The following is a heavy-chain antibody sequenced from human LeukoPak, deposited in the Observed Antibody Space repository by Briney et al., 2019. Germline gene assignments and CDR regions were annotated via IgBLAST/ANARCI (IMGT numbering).Heavy chain of an antibody. D-gene: IGHD3-9*01. Sequence: ASVKVSCKASGYTFTGYFMDWVRLAPGQGLEWMGWINPNSGGTNYAQKFQGRVTMTRDTSISTAYMELSSLRSDDTAVYYCARDLLRYFDWIQQNWFDPWGQGTLVTVSS. CDR1: GYTFTGYF. J-gene: IGHJ5*02. V-gene: IGHV1-2*02. CDR2: INPNSGGT. CDR3: ARDLLRYFDWIQQNWFDP.